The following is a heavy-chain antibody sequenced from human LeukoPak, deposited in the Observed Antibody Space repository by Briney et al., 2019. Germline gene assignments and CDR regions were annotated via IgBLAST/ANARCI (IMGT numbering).Heavy chain of an antibody. Sequence: ASVKVSCKASGYTFTSYGISWVRQAPGQGLEWMGWISAYNGNTNYARKLQGRVTMTTDTSTSTAYMGLRSLRSDDTAVYYCARDGFVVPAAIELDYWGQGTLVTVSS. CDR1: GYTFTSYG. CDR3: ARDGFVVPAAIELDY. V-gene: IGHV1-18*01. J-gene: IGHJ4*02. D-gene: IGHD2-2*01. CDR2: ISAYNGNT.